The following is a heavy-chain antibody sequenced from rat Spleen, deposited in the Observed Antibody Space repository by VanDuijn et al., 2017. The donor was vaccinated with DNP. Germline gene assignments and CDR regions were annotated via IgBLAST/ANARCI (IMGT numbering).Heavy chain of an antibody. CDR1: GYSITSNY. CDR3: ARYQSYYYDGSYYPFYFDY. Sequence: EVQLQESGPGLVKPSQSLSLTCSVTGYSITSNYWAWIRKFPGNKMEWMGYISYSGSTSYNPSLKSRISITRDTSKNQFFLQLNSVTTEDTATYYCARYQSYYYDGSYYPFYFDYWGQGVMVTVSS. D-gene: IGHD1-12*02. J-gene: IGHJ2*01. CDR2: ISYSGST. V-gene: IGHV3-1*01.